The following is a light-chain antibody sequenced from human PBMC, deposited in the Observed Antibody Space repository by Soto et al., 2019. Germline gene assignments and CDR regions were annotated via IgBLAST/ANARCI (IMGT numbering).Light chain of an antibody. CDR3: QQRSTWPRT. J-gene: IGKJ1*01. CDR1: QSVSSY. Sequence: EIVLTQSPATLSLSPGERATLSCRASQSVSSYLAWYQQKPGQAPRLLIYDASNRATGIPARCSGSGSGTDFTLTISSLEPEDFAVYYCQQRSTWPRTFGQGTKVEIK. CDR2: DAS. V-gene: IGKV3-11*01.